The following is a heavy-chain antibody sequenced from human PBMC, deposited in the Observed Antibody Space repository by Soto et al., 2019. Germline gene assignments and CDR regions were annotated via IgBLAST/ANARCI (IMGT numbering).Heavy chain of an antibody. Sequence: QLHLVQSGAVVKKPGASVTVSCSASGYPVTAYYMHWVRQAPGRGLEWMGGINPATGAAKYTQTFQGRVTMTRDTSTRSGVMELRGLASEDTAVFYGARGGGVGVAGSAAFDMWGQGTLVTVSS. D-gene: IGHD3-3*01. CDR3: ARGGGVGVAGSAAFDM. V-gene: IGHV1-2*02. J-gene: IGHJ3*02. CDR1: GYPVTAYY. CDR2: INPATGAA.